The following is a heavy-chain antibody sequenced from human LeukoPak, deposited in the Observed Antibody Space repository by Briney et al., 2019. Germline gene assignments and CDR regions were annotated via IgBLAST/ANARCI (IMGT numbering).Heavy chain of an antibody. CDR2: INHSGST. V-gene: IGHV4-34*01. D-gene: IGHD3-22*01. CDR1: GFTFSSYS. CDR3: ARDGIYYDRSGYSPSAPI. Sequence: GSLRLSCAASGFTFSSYSMNWVRQPPGKGLEWIGEINHSGSTNYNPSLKSRVTISVDTSKNQFSLKMSSVTAADTAVYYCARDGIYYDRSGYSPSAPIWGQGTMVTVS. J-gene: IGHJ3*02.